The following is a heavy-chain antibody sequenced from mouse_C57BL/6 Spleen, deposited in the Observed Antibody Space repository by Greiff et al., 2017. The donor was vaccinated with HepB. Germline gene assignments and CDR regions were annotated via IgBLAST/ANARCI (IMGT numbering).Heavy chain of an antibody. Sequence: LKQPGAELVKPGASVKLSCKASGYTFTSYWMHWVKQRPGQGLEWIGMIHPNSGSTNYNEKFKSKATLTVDKSSSTAYMQLSSLTSEDSAVYYCANYYGSSVRYFDVWGTGTTVTVSS. D-gene: IGHD1-1*01. CDR1: GYTFTSYW. CDR2: IHPNSGST. CDR3: ANYYGSSVRYFDV. J-gene: IGHJ1*03. V-gene: IGHV1-64*01.